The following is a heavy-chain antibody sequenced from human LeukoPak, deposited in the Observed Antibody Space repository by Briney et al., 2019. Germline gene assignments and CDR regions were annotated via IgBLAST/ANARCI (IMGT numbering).Heavy chain of an antibody. CDR2: IYYSGSN. Sequence: SETLSLTCAVSGGSINSYYCSWIRQPPGKGREWIGYIYYSGSNNYNPSLKSRVTISLDTSKNQFSLKLSSVAAADTAVYYCTRGRRSSFDSWGQGTLVTVSS. J-gene: IGHJ4*02. V-gene: IGHV4-59*01. D-gene: IGHD1-26*01. CDR3: TRGRRSSFDS. CDR1: GGSINSYY.